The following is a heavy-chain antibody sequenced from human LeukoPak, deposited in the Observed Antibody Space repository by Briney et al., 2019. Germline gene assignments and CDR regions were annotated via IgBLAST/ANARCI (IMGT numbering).Heavy chain of an antibody. CDR2: IYYSGST. CDR1: GGSIGSYY. Sequence: PSETLSLTCTVSGGSIGSYYWSWIRQPPGKGLEWIGYIYYSGSTNYNPSLKSRVTISVDTSKNQFSLKLSSVTAADTAVYYCARYSITGTINWFDPWGQGTLVTVSS. D-gene: IGHD1/OR15-1a*01. J-gene: IGHJ5*02. V-gene: IGHV4-59*01. CDR3: ARYSITGTINWFDP.